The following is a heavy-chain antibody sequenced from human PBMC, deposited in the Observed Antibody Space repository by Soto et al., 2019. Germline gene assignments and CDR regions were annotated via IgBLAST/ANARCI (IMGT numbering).Heavy chain of an antibody. CDR2: ISYDGNNI. CDR1: GFTFSSYG. CDR3: AKDRIVVAGLLLGYGMDV. Sequence: QAQLVESGGGVVQPGTSLRLSCAASGFTFSSYGMHWVRQAPGKGLEWVALISYDGNNIHYANSVKGRFTISRENSKNTLYLQMNSLRGEDTAEYYCAKDRIVVAGLLLGYGMDVWGQGTTVTVSS. J-gene: IGHJ6*02. D-gene: IGHD6-19*01. V-gene: IGHV3-30*18.